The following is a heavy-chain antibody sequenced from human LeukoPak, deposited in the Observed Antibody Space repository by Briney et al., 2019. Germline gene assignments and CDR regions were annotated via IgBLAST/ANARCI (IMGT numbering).Heavy chain of an antibody. J-gene: IGHJ3*02. D-gene: IGHD4-17*01. CDR3: ARDANHSDYGVPGEDDAFDI. Sequence: ASVKVSCKASGYTFSSYGISWVRQAPGQGLEWMGWISAYNGNTNYAQKLQGRVTMTTDTSTSTAYMELRSLRSDDTAVYYCARDANHSDYGVPGEDDAFDIWGQGTMVTVSS. CDR1: GYTFSSYG. V-gene: IGHV1-18*01. CDR2: ISAYNGNT.